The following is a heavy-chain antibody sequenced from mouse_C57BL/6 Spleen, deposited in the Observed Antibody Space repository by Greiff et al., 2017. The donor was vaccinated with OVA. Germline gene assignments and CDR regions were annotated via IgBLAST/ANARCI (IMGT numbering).Heavy chain of an antibody. Sequence: QVQLQQSGAELVLPGASVKLSCKASGYTFTNYWMTWVTQRPGQGLEWIGEIDPSASYTNYNQKFKGKSTLTVDKSYSTAYMQLSSLTSEDSAVYYCASGSSYGDDWGQGTSVTVSS. CDR1: GYTFTNYW. CDR3: ASGSSYGDD. V-gene: IGHV1-69*01. D-gene: IGHD1-1*01. J-gene: IGHJ4*01. CDR2: IDPSASYT.